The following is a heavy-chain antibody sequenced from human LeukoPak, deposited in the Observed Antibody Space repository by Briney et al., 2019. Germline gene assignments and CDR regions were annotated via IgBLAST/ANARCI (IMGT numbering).Heavy chain of an antibody. J-gene: IGHJ3*02. V-gene: IGHV4-59*01. D-gene: IGHD1-26*01. Sequence: SETLSLTCTVSGGSISSYYWSWIRQPLGKGLEWIGYIYYSGSTNYNPSLKSRVTISVDTSKNQFSLKLSSVTAADTAVYYCARDSGSYSGAFDIWGQGTMVTVSS. CDR3: ARDSGSYSGAFDI. CDR2: IYYSGST. CDR1: GGSISSYY.